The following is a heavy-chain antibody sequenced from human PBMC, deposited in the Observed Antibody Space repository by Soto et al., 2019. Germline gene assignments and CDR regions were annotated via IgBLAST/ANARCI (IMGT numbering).Heavy chain of an antibody. V-gene: IGHV4-59*01. Sequence: PSETLSLTCTVSGGSISSYYWSWIRQPPGKGLEWIGYIYYSGSTNYNPSLKSRVTISVDTSKNQFSLKLSSVTAADTAVYYCARGSRRGYFGPKFDSLCQGTLVTVS. D-gene: IGHD3-22*01. CDR1: GGSISSYY. CDR2: IYYSGST. CDR3: ARGSRRGYFGPKFDS. J-gene: IGHJ4*02.